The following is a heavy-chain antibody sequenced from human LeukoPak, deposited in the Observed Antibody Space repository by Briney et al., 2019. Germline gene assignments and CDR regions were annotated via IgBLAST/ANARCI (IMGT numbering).Heavy chain of an antibody. Sequence: SETLSLTCTVSGGSISSSSYYWGWIRQPPGKGLEWIGRIYTSGSTNYNPSLKSRVTISVDTSKNQFSLKLSSVTAADTAVYYCARVSQDILTGFHPLEDAFDIWGQGTMVTVSS. D-gene: IGHD3-9*01. V-gene: IGHV4-39*07. J-gene: IGHJ3*02. CDR1: GGSISSSSYY. CDR3: ARVSQDILTGFHPLEDAFDI. CDR2: IYTSGST.